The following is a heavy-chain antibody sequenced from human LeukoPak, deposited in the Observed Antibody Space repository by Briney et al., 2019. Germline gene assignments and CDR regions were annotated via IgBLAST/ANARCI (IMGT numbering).Heavy chain of an antibody. CDR2: VKRKIDGGAETV. CDR1: VFTFSNAW. Sequence: GGSLSLSSAASVFTFSNAWMSWVRPAPGKGMEWVGRVKRKIDGGAETVDYAGPVKGRLTISRDDSKDTLYLQMNSLKTEDTAMYYCTTSGNPSITDLWGQGTMVTVSS. CDR3: TTSGNPSITDL. D-gene: IGHD1-26*01. V-gene: IGHV3-15*01. J-gene: IGHJ3*01.